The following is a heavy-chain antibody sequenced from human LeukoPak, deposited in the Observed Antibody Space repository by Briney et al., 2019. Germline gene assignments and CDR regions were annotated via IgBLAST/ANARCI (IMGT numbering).Heavy chain of an antibody. CDR2: ISGNGIST. CDR3: ARTTYSSSWTDAFDI. J-gene: IGHJ3*02. Sequence: GGSLRLSCAASGFTFTNYAMSWVRQAPGKGLGWVSGISGNGISTYYADSVKGRFTISRDNSKNTLYLQMNSLRAEDTAVYYCARTTYSSSWTDAFDIWGQGTMVTVSS. V-gene: IGHV3-23*01. CDR1: GFTFTNYA. D-gene: IGHD6-13*01.